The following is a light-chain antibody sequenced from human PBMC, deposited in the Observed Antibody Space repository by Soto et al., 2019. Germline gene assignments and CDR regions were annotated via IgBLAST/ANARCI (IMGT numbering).Light chain of an antibody. CDR2: DAS. CDR3: QQFDNVPFT. CDR1: QDITNY. J-gene: IGKJ5*01. Sequence: DIQMTQSPSSLSASVGDRVTIICQASQDITNYLNWYQQKPGKAPKLLIYDASNLETGVPSRFSGGGSGTHYSFTISNLQPEDIATYYCQQFDNVPFTFGQGTRLEMK. V-gene: IGKV1-33*01.